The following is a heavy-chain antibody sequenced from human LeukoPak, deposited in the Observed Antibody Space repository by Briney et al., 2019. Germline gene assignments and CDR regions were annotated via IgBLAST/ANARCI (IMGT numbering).Heavy chain of an antibody. J-gene: IGHJ4*02. V-gene: IGHV4-39*07. D-gene: IGHD6-13*01. CDR1: GGSISSSSYY. Sequence: PSETLSLTCTVSGGSISSSSYYWGWIRQPPGKGLEWIGSIYYSGSTYYNPSLKSRVTISVDTSKNQFSLKLSSVTAADTAVYYCARVPLYSNRVSSSWYFGVYFDYWGQGTLVTVSS. CDR2: IYYSGST. CDR3: ARVPLYSNRVSSSWYFGVYFDY.